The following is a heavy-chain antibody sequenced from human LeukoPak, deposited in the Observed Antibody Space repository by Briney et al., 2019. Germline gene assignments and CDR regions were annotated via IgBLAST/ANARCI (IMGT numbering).Heavy chain of an antibody. D-gene: IGHD4-11*01. J-gene: IGHJ4*02. Sequence: SETLSLTCTVSGGSISIYYWSWLRQPPGKGLEWIGYIYNSGSTIYNPSLRSRVTISVDTSKNQFSLKLNSVTAADTAVYYCARDRVRGNSNPYFDYWGQGTLVTVSS. CDR2: IYNSGST. CDR1: GGSISIYY. V-gene: IGHV4-59*01. CDR3: ARDRVRGNSNPYFDY.